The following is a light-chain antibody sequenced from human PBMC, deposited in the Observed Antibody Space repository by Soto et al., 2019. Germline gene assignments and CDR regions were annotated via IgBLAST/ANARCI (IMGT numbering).Light chain of an antibody. CDR2: GAS. J-gene: IGKJ1*01. V-gene: IGKV3-20*01. CDR1: LSVSSTY. Sequence: EIVLTQSPGTLSLSPGERATLSCRASLSVSSTYLAWYQQKPGQAPRLLIYGASSRATGIPDRFSGSGSGTDFTLTISRLEPEDCAVSYCQQYGSSPPWTFGQGTKVDIK. CDR3: QQYGSSPPWT.